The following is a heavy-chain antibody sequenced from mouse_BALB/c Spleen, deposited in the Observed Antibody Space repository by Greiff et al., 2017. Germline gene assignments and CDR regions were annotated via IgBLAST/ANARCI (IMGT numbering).Heavy chain of an antibody. CDR2: ISSGGGST. Sequence: EVQLVESGGGLVKPGGSLKLSCAASGFAFSSYDMSWVRQTPEKRLEWVAYISSGGGSTYYPDTVKGRFTISRDNAKNTLYLQMSSLKSEDTAMYYCARSWDYWGQGTTLTVSS. CDR1: GFAFSSYD. CDR3: ARSWDY. V-gene: IGHV5-12-1*01. J-gene: IGHJ2*01.